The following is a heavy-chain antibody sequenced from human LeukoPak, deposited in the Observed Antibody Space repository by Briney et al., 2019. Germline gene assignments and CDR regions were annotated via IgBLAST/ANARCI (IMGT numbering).Heavy chain of an antibody. Sequence: SETLSLTCTVSGGSISSYYWSWIRQPPGKGLEWIGYIYYSGSTNYNPSLKSRVAISVDTSKNQFSLKLSSVTAADTAVYYCAREIRGGYSLWGQGTLVTVSS. CDR1: GGSISSYY. CDR3: AREIRGGYSL. D-gene: IGHD5-18*01. CDR2: IYYSGST. V-gene: IGHV4-59*01. J-gene: IGHJ4*02.